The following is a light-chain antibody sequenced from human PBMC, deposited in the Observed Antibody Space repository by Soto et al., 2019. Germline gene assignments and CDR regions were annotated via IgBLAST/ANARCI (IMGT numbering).Light chain of an antibody. V-gene: IGKV3-15*01. CDR3: QQYINWPS. CDR2: DIS. J-gene: IGKJ5*01. CDR1: QTVSRN. Sequence: EVVMTQSPATLSVSPGERATLSCRASQTVSRNLAWYQQRPGQAPRLLIYDISNRATGVPARFSGSGSETEFTPTIRSLQSEYFAVYFCQQYINWPSFGQGTRLEIK.